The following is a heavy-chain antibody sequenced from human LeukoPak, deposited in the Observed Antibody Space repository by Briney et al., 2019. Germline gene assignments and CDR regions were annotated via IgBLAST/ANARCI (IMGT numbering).Heavy chain of an antibody. CDR2: ISGSGGST. Sequence: GESLKISCAASGFTFSSYAMSWVRQAPGKGLEWVSAISGSGGSTYYADSVKGRFTISRDNSKNTLYLQMNSLRAEDTAVYYCAKDRWTEVDAFDIWGQGTMVTVSS. CDR1: GFTFSSYA. D-gene: IGHD1-1*01. J-gene: IGHJ3*02. CDR3: AKDRWTEVDAFDI. V-gene: IGHV3-23*01.